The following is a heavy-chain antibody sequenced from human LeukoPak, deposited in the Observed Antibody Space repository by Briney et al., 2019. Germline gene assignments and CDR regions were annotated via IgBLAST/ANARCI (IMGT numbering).Heavy chain of an antibody. D-gene: IGHD6-13*01. J-gene: IGHJ4*02. CDR3: ARYAAGTGSYFDY. Sequence: GGSLRLSCAASGFTFSSSGMNWVRQAPGKGLEWVSYISSSRSYIYYADPVKGRFTISRDNAKKSLYLQMNSLRAEDTAVYYCARYAAGTGSYFDYWGQGTLVTVSS. CDR1: GFTFSSSG. V-gene: IGHV3-21*01. CDR2: ISSSRSYI.